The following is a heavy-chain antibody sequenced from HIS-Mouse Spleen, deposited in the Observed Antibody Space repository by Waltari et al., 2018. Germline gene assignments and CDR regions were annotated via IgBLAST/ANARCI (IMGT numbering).Heavy chain of an antibody. V-gene: IGHV3-23*01. CDR3: AKDGIGYGDRFGY. Sequence: EVQLLESGGGLVQPGGSLRLSCADSGFTFSSYAMSWVRWAPGKGLEWVSAISGSGGSTYYADSVKGRFTISRDNSKNTLYLQMNSLRAEDTPVYYCAKDGIGYGDRFGYWGQGTLVTVSS. J-gene: IGHJ4*02. CDR1: GFTFSSYA. CDR2: ISGSGGST. D-gene: IGHD4-17*01.